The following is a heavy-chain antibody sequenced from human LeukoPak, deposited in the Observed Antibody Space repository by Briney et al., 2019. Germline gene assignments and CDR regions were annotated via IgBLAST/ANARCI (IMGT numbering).Heavy chain of an antibody. CDR1: GFFFSSYW. CDR3: AKGGHLYYARDY. Sequence: GGSLRLSCAASGFFFSSYWMSWVRQAPGKGLEWVAYIKEDGSEKYYVGSVKGRFTISRDNAKNSLFLQMNSLRAEDTAVYYCAKGGHLYYARDYWGQGTLVTVSS. J-gene: IGHJ4*02. V-gene: IGHV3-7*03. D-gene: IGHD3-16*01. CDR2: IKEDGSEK.